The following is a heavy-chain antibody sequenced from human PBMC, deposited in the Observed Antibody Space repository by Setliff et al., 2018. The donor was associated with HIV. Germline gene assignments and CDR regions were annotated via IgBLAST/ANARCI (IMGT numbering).Heavy chain of an antibody. J-gene: IGHJ3*02. V-gene: IGHV1-69*13. CDR1: GGTFSSYA. CDR2: TIPIFGRA. Sequence: SVKVSCKTSGGTFSSYAITWVRQAPGQGLEWMGGTIPIFGRANYAQNFQGRVTITADESTSTAYMELSSLRNEDTAVYYCAIDPGADGFPSGYAFDIWGQGTMVTVSS. D-gene: IGHD5-18*01. CDR3: AIDPGADGFPSGYAFDI.